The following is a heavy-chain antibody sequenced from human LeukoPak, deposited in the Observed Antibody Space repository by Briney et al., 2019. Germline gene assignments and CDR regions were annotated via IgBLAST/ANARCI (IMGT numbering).Heavy chain of an antibody. J-gene: IGHJ4*02. Sequence: ASMKVSCKASGGTFSSYAIGWVRQAPGQGLEWMGGIIPIFGTANYAQKFQGRVTITTDESTSTAYMELSSLRSEDTAVYYCARDEYSSGCYGYWGQGTLVTVSS. CDR1: GGTFSSYA. V-gene: IGHV1-69*05. D-gene: IGHD6-19*01. CDR3: ARDEYSSGCYGY. CDR2: IIPIFGTA.